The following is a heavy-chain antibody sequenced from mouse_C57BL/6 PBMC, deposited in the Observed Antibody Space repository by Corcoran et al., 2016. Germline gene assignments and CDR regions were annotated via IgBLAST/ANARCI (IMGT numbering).Heavy chain of an antibody. D-gene: IGHD1-1*01. CDR3: ARFYYYGSSPYAMDY. CDR1: GYTFTDYY. V-gene: IGHV1-75*01. CDR2: IFPGSGST. Sequence: QVQLQQSGPELVKPGASVKISCNASGYTFTDYYINWVKQRPGQGLEWIGWIFPGSGSTYYNEKFKGKATLTVDKSSSTAYMLLSSLTSEDSAVYFCARFYYYGSSPYAMDYWGQGTSVTVSS. J-gene: IGHJ4*01.